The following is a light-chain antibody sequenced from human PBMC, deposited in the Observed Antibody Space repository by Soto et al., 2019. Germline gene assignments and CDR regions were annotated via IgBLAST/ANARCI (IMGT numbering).Light chain of an antibody. J-gene: IGLJ1*01. V-gene: IGLV2-23*01. CDR1: STNVGNSNL. CDR2: DAI. CDR3: CSFAGTGTYV. Sequence: QSALTQPASVSGSPGQSITISCTGTSTNVGNSNLVSWYQQHPGKAPKFMIYDAIKRPSGVSNRFSGSKSGNTASLTISGLRAEDEADYYCCSFAGTGTYVFGTGTKLTVL.